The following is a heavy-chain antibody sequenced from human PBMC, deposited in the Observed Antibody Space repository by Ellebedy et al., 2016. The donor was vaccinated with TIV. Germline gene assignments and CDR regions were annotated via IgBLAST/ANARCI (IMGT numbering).Heavy chain of an antibody. Sequence: GSLRLSCAVYGGSFSGYYWSWIRQAPGTGLEWVGYMFYSGSTNYNPSLRGRVTISVDTPKNQFSLKLSSVTAADTAVYYCARLGMLLESRGDYWGQGTLVTVSS. CDR1: GGSFSGYY. J-gene: IGHJ4*02. CDR3: ARLGMLLESRGDY. D-gene: IGHD2-8*01. V-gene: IGHV4-59*12. CDR2: MFYSGST.